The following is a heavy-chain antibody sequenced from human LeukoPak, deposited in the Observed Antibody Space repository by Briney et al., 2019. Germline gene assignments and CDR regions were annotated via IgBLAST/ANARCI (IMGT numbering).Heavy chain of an antibody. CDR1: GYTFTGYY. Sequence: GASVKVSCKASGYTFTGYYMHWVRQAPGQRLEWMGWINPNSGGTNYAQKFQGRVTMTRDTSISTAYMELSRLRSDDTAVYYCASQSSYSGYLRKRFDYWGQGTLVTVSS. J-gene: IGHJ4*02. V-gene: IGHV1-2*02. CDR3: ASQSSYSGYLRKRFDY. CDR2: INPNSGGT. D-gene: IGHD5-12*01.